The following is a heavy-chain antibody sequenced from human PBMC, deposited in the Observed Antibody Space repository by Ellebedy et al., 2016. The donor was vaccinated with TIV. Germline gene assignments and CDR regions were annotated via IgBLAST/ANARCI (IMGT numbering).Heavy chain of an antibody. CDR1: GGSFSGYY. Sequence: SETLSLXXAVYGGSFSGYYWSWIRQPPGKGLEWIGEINHSGSTNYNPSLKSRVTISVDTSKNQFSLKLSSVTAADTAVYYCARNSRIDWFDPWGQGTLVTVSS. CDR2: INHSGST. J-gene: IGHJ5*02. D-gene: IGHD2-21*01. CDR3: ARNSRIDWFDP. V-gene: IGHV4-34*01.